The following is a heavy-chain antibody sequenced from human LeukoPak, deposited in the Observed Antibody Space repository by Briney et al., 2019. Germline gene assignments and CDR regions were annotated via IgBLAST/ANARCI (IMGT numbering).Heavy chain of an antibody. Sequence: GGPLRLSCAASGFTFDDYAMHWVRQAPGKGLEWVSGISWNSGSIGYADSVKGRFTISRDNAKNSLYLQMNSLRAEDTALYYCAKEEWEPRSFAFDIWGQGTMVTVSS. D-gene: IGHD1-26*01. J-gene: IGHJ3*02. CDR1: GFTFDDYA. CDR2: ISWNSGSI. V-gene: IGHV3-9*01. CDR3: AKEEWEPRSFAFDI.